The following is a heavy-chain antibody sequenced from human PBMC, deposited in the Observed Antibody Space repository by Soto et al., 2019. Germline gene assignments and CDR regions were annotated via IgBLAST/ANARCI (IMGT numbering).Heavy chain of an antibody. CDR2: IYYSGST. CDR3: ARAPRRISYAFDI. V-gene: IGHV4-39*01. J-gene: IGHJ3*02. CDR1: GGSISSSSYY. D-gene: IGHD3-3*02. Sequence: SETLSVTCTVSGGSISSSSYYRGWIRQPPGKGLEWIGSIYYSGSTYYNPSLKSRVTISVDTSKNQFSLKLSSVTAADTAVYYCARAPRRISYAFDIWGQGTMVTVSS.